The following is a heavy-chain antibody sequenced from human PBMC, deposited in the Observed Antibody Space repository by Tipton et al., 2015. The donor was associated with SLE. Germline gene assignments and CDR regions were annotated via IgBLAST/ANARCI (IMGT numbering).Heavy chain of an antibody. Sequence: TLSLTCTVSGGSISSSSYYWGWIRQPPGKGLEWIGSIYYSGSTYYNPSLKSRVTISVDTSKNQFSLKLSSVTAADTAVYYCAAARDIVVVTAAIGYFQHWGQGTLVTVSS. CDR2: IYYSGST. CDR1: GGSISSSSYY. J-gene: IGHJ1*01. D-gene: IGHD2-2*02. CDR3: AAARDIVVVTAAIGYFQH. V-gene: IGHV4-39*07.